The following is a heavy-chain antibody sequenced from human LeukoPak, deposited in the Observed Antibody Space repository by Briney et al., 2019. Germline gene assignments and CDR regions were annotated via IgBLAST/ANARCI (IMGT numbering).Heavy chain of an antibody. D-gene: IGHD1-7*01. CDR3: ATSRTFDY. J-gene: IGHJ4*02. Sequence: PGGSLRLSCAASGFTFSNYWMSWVRQAPGKGLEWVANIKQDGSEKHYVDSVKGRFTISGGNAKNSLHLQMNSLRAEDTAVYYCATSRTFDYWGQGTLVTVSS. CDR1: GFTFSNYW. V-gene: IGHV3-7*01. CDR2: IKQDGSEK.